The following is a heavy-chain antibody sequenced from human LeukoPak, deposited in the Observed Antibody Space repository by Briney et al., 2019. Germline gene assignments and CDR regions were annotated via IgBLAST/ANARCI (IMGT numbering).Heavy chain of an antibody. V-gene: IGHV4-34*01. CDR3: ARGEPRIAAAGRHFDY. CDR1: GGSFSGYC. J-gene: IGHJ4*02. CDR2: INHSGST. Sequence: SETLSLTCAVYGGSFSGYCWSWIRQPPGKGLEWIGEINHSGSTNYNPSLKSRVTISVDTSKNQFSLKLSSVTAADTAVYYCARGEPRIAAAGRHFDYWGQGTLVTVSS. D-gene: IGHD6-13*01.